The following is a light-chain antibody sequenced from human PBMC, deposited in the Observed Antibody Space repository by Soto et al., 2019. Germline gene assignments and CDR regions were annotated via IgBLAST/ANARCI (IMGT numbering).Light chain of an antibody. J-gene: IGLJ1*01. CDR2: ENN. CDR1: SSNIGNNY. Sequence: QSVLTQPPSVSAAPGQKVTISCSGSSSNIGNNYVSRYQQLPGTAPKLLIYENNKRPSGIPDRFSGSKSGTSATLGITGLQTGDEADYYCGTWDSSLSAGYVFGTGTKVTVL. CDR3: GTWDSSLSAGYV. V-gene: IGLV1-51*02.